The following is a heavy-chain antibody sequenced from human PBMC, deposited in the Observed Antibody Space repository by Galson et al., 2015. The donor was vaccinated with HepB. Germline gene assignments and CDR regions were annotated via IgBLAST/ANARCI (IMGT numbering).Heavy chain of an antibody. CDR2: INPHSAGT. CDR3: ARGLSVVSGPSGWYGGGFDP. J-gene: IGHJ5*02. Sequence: SVKVSCKASGYTFTGYYMHWVRQAPGQGLEWMGWINPHSAGTDFAQRFQGRVTMTGDTSISTAYMELSRLRSDDTAVYYCARGLSVVSGPSGWYGGGFDPWGQGTLVTVSS. CDR1: GYTFTGYY. D-gene: IGHD6-19*01. V-gene: IGHV1-2*02.